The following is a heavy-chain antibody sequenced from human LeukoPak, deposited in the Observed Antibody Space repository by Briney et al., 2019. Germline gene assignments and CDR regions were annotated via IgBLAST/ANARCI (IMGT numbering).Heavy chain of an antibody. Sequence: ASVKVSCKASGYTFTGYYMHWVRQAPGQGLEWMGWINPNSGGTNYAQKFQGRVTMTRDTSISTAYMELSRLRSDDTAVYYCARSPPYYYDSSGYYYGGHWFDPWGQGTLVTASS. D-gene: IGHD3-22*01. J-gene: IGHJ5*02. V-gene: IGHV1-2*02. CDR3: ARSPPYYYDSSGYYYGGHWFDP. CDR2: INPNSGGT. CDR1: GYTFTGYY.